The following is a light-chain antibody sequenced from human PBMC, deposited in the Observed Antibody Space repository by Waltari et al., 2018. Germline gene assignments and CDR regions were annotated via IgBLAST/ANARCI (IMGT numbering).Light chain of an antibody. V-gene: IGLV1-44*01. CDR3: VAWDVSLSGYV. CDR2: DSN. Sequence: QSVLTQPPSASGTPGQRVTISCSGSSSNIGSRPVNWYQQFPGTTPKLRIHDSNQRPSGVPDRFPGSKSGTSASLAISGLQAEDEADYYCVAWDVSLSGYVFGTGTKVTVL. J-gene: IGLJ1*01. CDR1: SSNIGSRP.